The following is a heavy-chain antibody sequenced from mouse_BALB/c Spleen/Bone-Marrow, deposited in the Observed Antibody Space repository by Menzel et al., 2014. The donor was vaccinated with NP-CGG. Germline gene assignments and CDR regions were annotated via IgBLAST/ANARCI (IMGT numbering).Heavy chain of an antibody. CDR1: GYSITSGYS. CDR2: IHYRGNT. V-gene: IGHV3-1*02. Sequence: EVQVVESGPDLVKPSQSLSLTCTVTGYSITSGYSWNWIRQFPGNKLEWMGYIHYRGNTNYNPSLKSRISITRDTSKNQFFLQLSSVTTEDTATYYCARVRGYAMDYWGQGTSVTVSS. CDR3: ARVRGYAMDY. J-gene: IGHJ4*01.